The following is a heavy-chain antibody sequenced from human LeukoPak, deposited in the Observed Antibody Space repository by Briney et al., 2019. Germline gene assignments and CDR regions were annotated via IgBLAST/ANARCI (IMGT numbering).Heavy chain of an antibody. J-gene: IGHJ2*01. D-gene: IGHD6-25*01. CDR1: GGSISSYY. CDR2: IYYSGST. CDR3: ARQGGGFWYFDL. V-gene: IGHV4-59*08. Sequence: SETLSLTCTVSGGSISSYYWSWIRQPPGKGLEWIGYIYYSGSTNYNPSLKSRVTISVDTSKNQFSLQLSSVTAADTAVYYCARQGGGFWYFDLWGRGTLVTVSS.